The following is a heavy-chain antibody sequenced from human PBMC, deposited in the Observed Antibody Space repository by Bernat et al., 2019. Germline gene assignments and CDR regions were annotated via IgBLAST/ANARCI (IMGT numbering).Heavy chain of an antibody. CDR3: AGSVTTPGGFDV. J-gene: IGHJ3*01. CDR2: FSNGGHT. CDR1: GITVTSYY. D-gene: IGHD4-17*01. V-gene: IGHV3-53*04. Sequence: EVQLEESGGGLVQPGGSLRLPCAVSGITVTSYYMSWVRQAPGKGLEWVSAFSNGGHTYYTDSVKGRITVFRHNSNNTLSLQMSSLGLEDTAVYYCAGSVTTPGGFDVWGQGTMVTVSS.